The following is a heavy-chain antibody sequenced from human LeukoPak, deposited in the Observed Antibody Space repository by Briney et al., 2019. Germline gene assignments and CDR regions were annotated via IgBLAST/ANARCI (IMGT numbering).Heavy chain of an antibody. V-gene: IGHV3-23*01. CDR1: GFTFSSYG. D-gene: IGHD6-19*01. CDR3: AKDRIRIAVAGPFDY. Sequence: GGSLRLSCAASGFTFSSYGMSWVRQAPGKGLEWVSAISGSGGSTYYADSVKGRFTISRDNSKNTLYLQMNSLRAEDTAVYYCAKDRIRIAVAGPFDYWGQGTLVTVSS. CDR2: ISGSGGST. J-gene: IGHJ4*02.